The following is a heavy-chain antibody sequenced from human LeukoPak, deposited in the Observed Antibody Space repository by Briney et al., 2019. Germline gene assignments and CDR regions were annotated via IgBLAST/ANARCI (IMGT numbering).Heavy chain of an antibody. D-gene: IGHD5-12*01. V-gene: IGHV1-3*01. Sequence: GASVKVSCKASGYTFTSYAMHWVRQAPGQRREWMGWINAGNGNTKYSQKFQGRVTITRDTSASTAYMELSSLRSEDTAVYYCARGAAVATTPFDYWGQGTLVTVSS. CDR1: GYTFTSYA. CDR2: INAGNGNT. CDR3: ARGAAVATTPFDY. J-gene: IGHJ4*02.